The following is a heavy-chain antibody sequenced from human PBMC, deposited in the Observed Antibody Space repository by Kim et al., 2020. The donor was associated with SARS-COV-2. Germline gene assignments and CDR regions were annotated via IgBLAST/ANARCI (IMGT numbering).Heavy chain of an antibody. V-gene: IGHV1-3*01. CDR2: INAGNGNT. CDR3: ARGYSSGGYFDY. D-gene: IGHD6-19*01. CDR1: GYTFTSYA. Sequence: ASVKVSCKTSGYTFTSYAMHWVRQAPGQRLEWMGWINAGNGNTKYSQKFQVRVTITRDTSATTAYMELSSLRSEDTAMYYCARGYSSGGYFDYWGQGTLVTVSS. J-gene: IGHJ4*02.